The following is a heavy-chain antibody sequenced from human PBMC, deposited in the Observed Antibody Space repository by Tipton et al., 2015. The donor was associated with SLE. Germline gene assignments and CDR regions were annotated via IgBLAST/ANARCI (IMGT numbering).Heavy chain of an antibody. CDR3: ARAVGDTSGYLDY. D-gene: IGHD3-22*01. CDR2: LDYSGST. V-gene: IGHV4-39*07. CDR1: GGSIRSSTYY. Sequence: PSLTCTVSGGSIRSSTYYWGWIRQPPGKGLEWIGSLDYSGSTYYNPSLKSRINISVDTSKNQFSLKLSSVTAADTAVHYCARAVGDTSGYLDYWGLGTLVTVSS. J-gene: IGHJ4*02.